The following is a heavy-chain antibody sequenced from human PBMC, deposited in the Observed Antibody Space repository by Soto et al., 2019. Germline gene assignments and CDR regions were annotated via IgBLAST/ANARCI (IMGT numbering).Heavy chain of an antibody. CDR2: MYVTGTT. Sequence: QVQLQESGPGLVKPSETLSLICTVSGSSISHHYWSWIRQPAGTRLEWIGRMYVTGTTNYNPSLKNRVSMSIDTSKNQFSLKLSSVTAADTAVYYCARDGGYTGYEEGNPFDIWGQGTMVTVSS. V-gene: IGHV4-4*07. CDR3: ARDGGYTGYEEGNPFDI. CDR1: GSSISHHY. D-gene: IGHD5-12*01. J-gene: IGHJ3*02.